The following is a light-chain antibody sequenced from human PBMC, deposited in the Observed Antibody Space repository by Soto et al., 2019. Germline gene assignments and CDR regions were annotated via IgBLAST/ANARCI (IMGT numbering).Light chain of an antibody. J-gene: IGLJ1*01. V-gene: IGLV2-14*03. CDR2: HVS. CDR3: SSYSSSSTLEI. CDR1: SSDFGGYNY. Sequence: QSALTQPASVSGSPGQSITISCTGTSSDFGGYNYVSWYRQYPGKVPKLLIYHVSNRPSGVSNRFSGSKSGNTASLTISGLQAEDEADYYCSSYSSSSTLEIFGTGTKVTVL.